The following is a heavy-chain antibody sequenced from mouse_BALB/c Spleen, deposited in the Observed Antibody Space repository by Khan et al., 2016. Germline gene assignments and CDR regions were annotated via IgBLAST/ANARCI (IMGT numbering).Heavy chain of an antibody. J-gene: IGHJ2*01. CDR2: ISYSGNT. CDR3: TRRDYYGLFDY. CDR1: GYSITSDYA. D-gene: IGHD1-1*01. V-gene: IGHV3-2*02. Sequence: EVELVESGPGLVKPSQSLSLTCTVTGYSITSDYAWNWIRQFPGNKLEWMGYISYSGNTSYNPSLKSRISITRDTSKNQFFLQLNSVTTEDTATYYCTRRDYYGLFDYWGQGTTLTVSS.